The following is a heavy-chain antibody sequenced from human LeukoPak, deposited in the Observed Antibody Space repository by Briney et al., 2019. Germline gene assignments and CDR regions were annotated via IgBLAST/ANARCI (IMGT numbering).Heavy chain of an antibody. J-gene: IGHJ4*02. CDR1: GFTMSNNY. Sequence: GGSLRLSCAASGFTMSNNYMSWVRQAPGKGPEWVSIIYSGESTYYADSVKGRFTISRDTSKNTLYLQMNNLRADDTAVYYCARYGAMVRGVVRWGQGTLVTVYS. CDR3: ARYGAMVRGVVR. D-gene: IGHD3-10*01. V-gene: IGHV3-66*01. CDR2: IYSGEST.